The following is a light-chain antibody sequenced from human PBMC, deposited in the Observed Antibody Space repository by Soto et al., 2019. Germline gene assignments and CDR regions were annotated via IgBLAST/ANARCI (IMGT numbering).Light chain of an antibody. CDR1: SSDVGRYKL. CDR3: SSYTTSTTLI. V-gene: IGLV2-14*03. J-gene: IGLJ2*01. CDR2: DVT. Sequence: QSALTQPACVSGSPGQSITISCTGTSSDVGRYKLVSWYQQHPGKAPKLMIYDVTNRPSGVSNRFSGSKSGNTASLTISGLQAEDEADYYCSSYTTSTTLIFGGGTQLTVL.